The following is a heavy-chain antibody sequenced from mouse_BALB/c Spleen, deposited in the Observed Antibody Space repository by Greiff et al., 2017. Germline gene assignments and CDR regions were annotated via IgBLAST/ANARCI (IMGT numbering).Heavy chain of an antibody. CDR3: ARMNLVMDY. Sequence: VQLQQSGAELVRPGTSVKISCKASGYAFTNYWLGWVKQRPGHGLEWIGDIYPGSGNTYYNEKFKGKATLTADKSSSTAYMQLSSLTSEDSAVYFCARMNLVMDYWGQGTSVTVSS. J-gene: IGHJ4*01. V-gene: IGHV1-63*01. CDR2: IYPGSGNT. CDR1: GYAFTNYW.